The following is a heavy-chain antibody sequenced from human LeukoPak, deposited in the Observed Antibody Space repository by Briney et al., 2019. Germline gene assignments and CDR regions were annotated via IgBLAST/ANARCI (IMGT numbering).Heavy chain of an antibody. CDR2: INPNSGGT. D-gene: IGHD6-13*01. Sequence: ASVKVSCKASGYTFTGYYMHWVRQAPGQGLEWMGWINPNSGGTNYAQKFQGRVTMTRDTSISTAYMELSRLRSDDTAVYYCAREGVEQQPVPGDYWGQGTLVTVSS. CDR1: GYTFTGYY. CDR3: AREGVEQQPVPGDY. V-gene: IGHV1-2*02. J-gene: IGHJ4*02.